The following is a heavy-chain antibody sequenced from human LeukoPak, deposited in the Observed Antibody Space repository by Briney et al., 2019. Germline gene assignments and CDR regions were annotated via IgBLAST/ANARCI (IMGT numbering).Heavy chain of an antibody. D-gene: IGHD4-17*01. Sequence: ASVKVSCRASGYTFTSYGISWVRQAPGQGLEWMGWISAYNGNTNYAQKLQGRVTMPTDTSTSTAYMELRSLRSDDTAVYYCARPLARWYDYGDYPSLDYWGQGTLVTVSS. V-gene: IGHV1-18*01. CDR2: ISAYNGNT. CDR1: GYTFTSYG. J-gene: IGHJ4*02. CDR3: ARPLARWYDYGDYPSLDY.